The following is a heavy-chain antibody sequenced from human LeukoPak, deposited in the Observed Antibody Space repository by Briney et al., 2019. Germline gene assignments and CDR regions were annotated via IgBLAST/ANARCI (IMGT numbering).Heavy chain of an antibody. CDR3: ARDPVHLGYCSSTSCHTTDAFDI. CDR2: INPSVGST. V-gene: IGHV1-46*01. CDR1: GYTFTSYY. D-gene: IGHD2-2*01. Sequence: GASVKVSCKASGYTFTSYYMHWVRQAPGEGLEWMGIINPSVGSTSYAQKFQGRVTMTRDTSTSTVYTELSSLRSEDTAVYYCARDPVHLGYCSSTSCHTTDAFDIWGQGTMVTVSS. J-gene: IGHJ3*02.